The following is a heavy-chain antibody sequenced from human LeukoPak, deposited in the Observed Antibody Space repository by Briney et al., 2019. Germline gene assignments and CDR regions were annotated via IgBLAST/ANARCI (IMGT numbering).Heavy chain of an antibody. Sequence: SGGSLRLSCAASGFTFDDYAMHWVRQAPGKGLEWVSGISWNSGSIGYADSVKGRFTISRDNAKNSLYLQMNSLRAEDTAVYYCARDNYGNNWFDPWGQGTLVTVSS. V-gene: IGHV3-9*01. CDR2: ISWNSGSI. CDR1: GFTFDDYA. D-gene: IGHD4-17*01. J-gene: IGHJ5*02. CDR3: ARDNYGNNWFDP.